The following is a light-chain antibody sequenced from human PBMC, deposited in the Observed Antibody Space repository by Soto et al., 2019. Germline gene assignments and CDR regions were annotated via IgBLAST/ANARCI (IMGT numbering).Light chain of an antibody. J-gene: IGKJ3*01. CDR3: QQSYSTPG. CDR1: QNIGNY. CDR2: AAS. Sequence: DIQMTQSPSSLSASVGDRVTITCRASQNIGNYLNWYQQKPGKAPNLLIYAASTLRSGVPSRFSGSGSGTDFTLTISSLQPEDFATYYCQQSYSTPGFGPGTKVD. V-gene: IGKV1-39*01.